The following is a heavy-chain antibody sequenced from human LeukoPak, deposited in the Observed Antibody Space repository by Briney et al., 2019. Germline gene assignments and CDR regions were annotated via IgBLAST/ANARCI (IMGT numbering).Heavy chain of an antibody. J-gene: IGHJ6*03. V-gene: IGHV3-21*01. CDR2: IRSSGTYI. D-gene: IGHD3-10*01. CDR3: ARTYYQVYYMDV. Sequence: KSGGSLRLSCAASGFTFSSYSMNRVRQAPGKGLEWVSSIRSSGTYIYYADSVKGRFTISRDNAKNSLYLQMNSLRAEDTAVYYCARTYYQVYYMDVWGKGTTVTVSS. CDR1: GFTFSSYS.